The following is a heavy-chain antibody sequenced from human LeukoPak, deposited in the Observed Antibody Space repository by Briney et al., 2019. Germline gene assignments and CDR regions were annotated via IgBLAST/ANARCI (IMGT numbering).Heavy chain of an antibody. CDR3: ARGVLGPYYFDL. CDR1: GGTFRGYY. Sequence: ASETLSLTCAVYGGTFRGYYWSWIRQPPGKGLEWIGEIHYTGATDYKPSLKSRVTISGDPPKNQVSLRVYSVTAADTAVYYCARGVLGPYYFDLWGRGTLVTVSS. D-gene: IGHD7-27*01. CDR2: IHYTGAT. V-gene: IGHV4-34*01. J-gene: IGHJ2*01.